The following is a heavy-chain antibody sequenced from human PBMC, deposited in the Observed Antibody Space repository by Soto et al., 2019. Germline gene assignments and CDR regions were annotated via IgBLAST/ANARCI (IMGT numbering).Heavy chain of an antibody. V-gene: IGHV4-31*03. CDR2: IYYTGNT. CDR1: GGSISSGGTGSY. D-gene: IGHD1-1*01. J-gene: IGHJ4*02. CDR3: ASGHDAYKVRY. Sequence: QVQLQESGPGLVKPSQTLSLTCTVSGGSISSGGTGSYWTWIRQLPGKGLEWIGYIYYTGNTYYNPSLQSRPTISIDTSEHQFSLKLTSVTAADTAVYFCASGHDAYKVRYWGQGTLVTVSS.